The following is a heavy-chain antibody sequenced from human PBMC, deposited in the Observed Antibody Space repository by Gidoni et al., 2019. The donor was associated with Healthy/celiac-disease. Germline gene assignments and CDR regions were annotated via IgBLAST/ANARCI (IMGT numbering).Heavy chain of an antibody. Sequence: EVQLVESGGGLVKPGGSLRPSCAASGFTVSRYSMNWVRRAPGKWLGWVSSISSSSSYIYYADSVKGRFTISRDNAKNSLYLQMNSLRAEDTAVYYCARYGSGWVAGNNWFDPWGQGTLVTVSS. J-gene: IGHJ5*02. CDR3: ARYGSGWVAGNNWFDP. CDR1: GFTVSRYS. CDR2: ISSSSSYI. D-gene: IGHD3-10*01. V-gene: IGHV3-21*01.